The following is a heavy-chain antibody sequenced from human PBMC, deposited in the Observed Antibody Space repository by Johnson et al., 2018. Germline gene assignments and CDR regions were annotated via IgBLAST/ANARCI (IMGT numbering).Heavy chain of an antibody. D-gene: IGHD4-17*01. Sequence: VQLVQSGGGLIQRGGSLRLSCVASGFTVNSNYMAWVRQAPGQGLEWGSVTYSGGSTYYADSVKGRFTISRDNSNNTRYLQMRSPTAEDTAVYYCASSSDYGDYNFQPWGQGTRVTVSS. CDR3: ASSSDYGDYNFQP. J-gene: IGHJ1*01. V-gene: IGHV3-53*01. CDR1: GFTVNSNY. CDR2: TYSGGST.